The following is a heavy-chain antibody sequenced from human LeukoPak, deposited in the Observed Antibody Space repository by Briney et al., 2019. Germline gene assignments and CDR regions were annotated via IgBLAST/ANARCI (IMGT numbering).Heavy chain of an antibody. Sequence: GGSLRLSCAASGFTFSSYRMNWVRQAPGKGLEWVSSISTSSSYIYYADSVKGRFTISRDNAESSLYLQMNSLRAEDTAVYYCATGPTATMFHHWGLGTLVTVSS. CDR3: ATGPTATMFHH. CDR1: GFTFSSYR. CDR2: ISTSSSYI. V-gene: IGHV3-21*01. D-gene: IGHD4-17*01. J-gene: IGHJ4*02.